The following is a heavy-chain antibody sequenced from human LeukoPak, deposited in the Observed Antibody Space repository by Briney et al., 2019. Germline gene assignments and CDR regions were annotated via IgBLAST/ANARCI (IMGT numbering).Heavy chain of an antibody. Sequence: SETLSLTCTVSGGSISSYYWSWIRQPPGKGLEWIGEINHSGSTNYNPSLKSRVTISVDTSKNQFSLKLSSVTAADTAVYYCARHQIVIDSWGQGTLVTVSS. CDR2: INHSGST. J-gene: IGHJ5*01. D-gene: IGHD1-26*01. V-gene: IGHV4-34*01. CDR3: ARHQIVIDS. CDR1: GGSISSYY.